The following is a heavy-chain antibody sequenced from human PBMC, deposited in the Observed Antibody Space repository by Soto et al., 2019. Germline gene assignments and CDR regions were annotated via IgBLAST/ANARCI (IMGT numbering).Heavy chain of an antibody. CDR2: ISYDGSNK. D-gene: IGHD2-21*01. CDR3: AKDHGVMATTPLDY. CDR1: GFTFSSYG. V-gene: IGHV3-30*18. Sequence: QVQLVESGGGVVQPGRSLRLSCAASGFTFSSYGMHWVRQAPGKGLEWVAVISYDGSNKYYADSVKGRFTISRDNSKNTLYLQMNSLRAEDTAVYYCAKDHGVMATTPLDYWGQGTLVTVSS. J-gene: IGHJ4*02.